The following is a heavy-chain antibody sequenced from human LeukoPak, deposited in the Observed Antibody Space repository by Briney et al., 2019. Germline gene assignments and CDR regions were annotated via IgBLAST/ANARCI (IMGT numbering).Heavy chain of an antibody. V-gene: IGHV3-48*01. Sequence: GGALLLSCGASGFGFINHTMKWVRQAPGKGREGVSYIISRRSVMYYAHSVKGRFPLSPHNSKTTLYLQMNRLRAEDTAVYYCAKAVDFCSGYYPNWGQGPLVTVSS. J-gene: IGHJ1*01. CDR2: IISRRSVM. D-gene: IGHD3-3*01. CDR3: AKAVDFCSGYYPN. CDR1: GFGFINHT.